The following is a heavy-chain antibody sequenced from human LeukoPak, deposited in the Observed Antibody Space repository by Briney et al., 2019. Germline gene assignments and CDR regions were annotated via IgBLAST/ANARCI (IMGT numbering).Heavy chain of an antibody. V-gene: IGHV1-46*01. Sequence: ASVKVSCKASGYSFTNYYMHWVRQAPGQGLEWMGLINPSGDSTSFAQNSQGRITMTRDTSTSTVYMELSSLRSEDTAMYYCARARNSVEDAFDIWGQGTMVTVSS. CDR2: INPSGDST. J-gene: IGHJ3*02. CDR3: ARARNSVEDAFDI. D-gene: IGHD5/OR15-5a*01. CDR1: GYSFTNYY.